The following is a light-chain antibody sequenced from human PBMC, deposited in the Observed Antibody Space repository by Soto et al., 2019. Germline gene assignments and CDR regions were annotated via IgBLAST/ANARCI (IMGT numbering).Light chain of an antibody. CDR1: QSLSSTS. Sequence: ENVLTQSPGTLSLSPGERATLSCRASQSLSSTSFAWYKQKPGQAIRLXSFGASTRATGVPDRFRGSGSGTEFTLTISSLKPDDFETYYCQHYNSYSEAFGQGTKVDIK. V-gene: IGKV3-20*01. J-gene: IGKJ1*01. CDR3: QHYNSYSEA. CDR2: GAS.